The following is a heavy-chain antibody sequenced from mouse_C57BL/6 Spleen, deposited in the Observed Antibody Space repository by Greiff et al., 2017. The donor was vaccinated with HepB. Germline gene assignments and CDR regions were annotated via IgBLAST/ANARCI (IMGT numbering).Heavy chain of an antibody. J-gene: IGHJ2*01. Sequence: VQLQQSGPGLVKPSQSLSLTCSVTGFSITSGYYWNWIRQFPGNKLEWMGYISYDGSNNYNPSLKNRFSITRDTSKNQFFLKLNSVTTEDTATYYCARYYYDYDEDYWGQGTTLTVSS. CDR3: ARYYYDYDEDY. V-gene: IGHV3-6*01. D-gene: IGHD2-4*01. CDR1: GFSITSGYY. CDR2: ISYDGSN.